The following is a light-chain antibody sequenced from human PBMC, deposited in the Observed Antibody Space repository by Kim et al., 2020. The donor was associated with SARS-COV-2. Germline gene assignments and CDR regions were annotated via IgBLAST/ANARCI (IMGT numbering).Light chain of an antibody. CDR3: QQYSSYPLT. Sequence: ASVGDRVTITGRTSQSSSSWLAWHQQKPGEAPTHLIYKASSLESGVASRFSGSGSGTKFTLPISSLQPDDIATYYCQQYSSYPLTLGGGTKVDIK. J-gene: IGKJ4*01. V-gene: IGKV1-5*03. CDR2: KAS. CDR1: QSSSSW.